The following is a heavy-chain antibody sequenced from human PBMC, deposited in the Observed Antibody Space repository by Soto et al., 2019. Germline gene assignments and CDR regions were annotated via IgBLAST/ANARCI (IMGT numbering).Heavy chain of an antibody. D-gene: IGHD4-4*01. CDR3: ARGPDFSNFGYFDY. CDR2: ITGSGLTI. J-gene: IGHJ4*02. CDR1: GFTFSKYA. Sequence: PGGSLRLSCEASGFTFSKYAMIWVRQAPGKGQEWVSGITGSGLTIEHSDSVKGRFTISRDNSRNTLYLEVSSVRAEDTGIYYCARGPDFSNFGYFDYWGQGTPVTVSS. V-gene: IGHV3-23*01.